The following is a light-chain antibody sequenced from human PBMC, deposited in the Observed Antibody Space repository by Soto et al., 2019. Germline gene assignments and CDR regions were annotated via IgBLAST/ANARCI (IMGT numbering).Light chain of an antibody. Sequence: EIVLTQSPGTLSLSPGERATLSCRASQSVSSSYLAWYQQKPGQAPRLLIYGAFSRATGIPDRFSGSGSGTDFTLTISRLEPEDVAVYFCQQYRNSQLTFGGGNKVEIK. CDR3: QQYRNSQLT. CDR2: GAF. CDR1: QSVSSSY. V-gene: IGKV3-20*01. J-gene: IGKJ4*01.